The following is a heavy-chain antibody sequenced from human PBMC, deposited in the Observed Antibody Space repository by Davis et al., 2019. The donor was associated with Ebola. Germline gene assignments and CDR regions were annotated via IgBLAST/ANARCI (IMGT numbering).Heavy chain of an antibody. J-gene: IGHJ4*02. D-gene: IGHD6-13*01. Sequence: PGGSLRLSCAASGFTFSSYSMNWVRQAPGKGLEWVAVISYDGSNKYYADSVKGRFTISRDNSKNTLYLQMNSLRAEDTAVYYCAKSTAAAHWGQGTLVTVSS. CDR1: GFTFSSYS. V-gene: IGHV3-30*18. CDR2: ISYDGSNK. CDR3: AKSTAAAH.